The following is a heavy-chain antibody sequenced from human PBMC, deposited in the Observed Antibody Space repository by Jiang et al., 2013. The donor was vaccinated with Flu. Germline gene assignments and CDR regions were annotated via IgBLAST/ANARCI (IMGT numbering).Heavy chain of an antibody. V-gene: IGHV6-1*01. Sequence: SQTLSLTCVISGDSISNNVVAWNWIRQSPSRGLQWPGKTRYISRWLTEYSVSMQGRITINPDASKNQFSLQLDSATPEDTAIYYCVRDYNWAFDSWGQGTLVTVSS. CDR2: TRYISRWLT. D-gene: IGHD1-1*01. J-gene: IGHJ4*02. CDR3: VRDYNWAFDS. CDR1: GDSISNNVVA.